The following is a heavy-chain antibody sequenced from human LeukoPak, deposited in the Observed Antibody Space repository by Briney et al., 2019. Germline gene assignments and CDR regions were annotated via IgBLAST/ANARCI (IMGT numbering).Heavy chain of an antibody. CDR2: INAGNGNT. D-gene: IGHD4-17*01. CDR1: GYTFTSYA. V-gene: IGHV1-3*01. CDR3: ARDHGDYRYYYGMDV. J-gene: IGHJ6*02. Sequence: LRASVKVSCKASGYTFTSYAMHWVRQAPGRRLEWMGWINAGNGNTKYSQKFQGRVTITRDTSASTAYMELSSLRSEDTAVYYCARDHGDYRYYYGMDVWGQGTTVTVSS.